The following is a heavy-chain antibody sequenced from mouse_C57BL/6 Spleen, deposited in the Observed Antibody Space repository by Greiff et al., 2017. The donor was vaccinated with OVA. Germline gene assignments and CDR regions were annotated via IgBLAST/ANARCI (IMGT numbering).Heavy chain of an antibody. CDR3: SGWDYDAFDY. V-gene: IGHV5-17*01. Sequence: DVMLVESGGGLVKPGGSLKLSCAASGFTFSDYGMHWVRQAPEKGLEWVAYISSGSSTIYYADTVKGRFTISRDNAKNTPFLQMTSLRSEDTAVYYCSGWDYDAFDYWGQGTTLTVSS. CDR2: ISSGSSTI. CDR1: GFTFSDYG. D-gene: IGHD2-4*01. J-gene: IGHJ2*01.